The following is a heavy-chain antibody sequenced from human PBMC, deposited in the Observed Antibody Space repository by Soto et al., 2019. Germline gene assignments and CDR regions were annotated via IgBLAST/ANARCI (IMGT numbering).Heavy chain of an antibody. D-gene: IGHD3-3*01. CDR2: IIPIFGTA. J-gene: IGHJ5*02. V-gene: IGHV1-69*06. CDR1: GGTFSSYA. Sequence: SVKVSCKASGGTFSSYAISWVRQAPGQGLEWMGGIIPIFGTANYAQKFQGRVMITADKSTSTAYMELSSLRSEDTAVYYCARGRVIRITIFGVVIHNWFDPWGQGTLVTVSS. CDR3: ARGRVIRITIFGVVIHNWFDP.